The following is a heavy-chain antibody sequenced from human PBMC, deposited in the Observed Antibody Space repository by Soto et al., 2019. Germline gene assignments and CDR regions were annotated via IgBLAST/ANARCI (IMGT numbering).Heavy chain of an antibody. CDR2: IYYSGST. Sequence: QLQLQESGPGLVKPSETLSLTCTVSGGSISSSSYYWGWIRQPPGKGLEWIGSIYYSGSTYYNPSLKSRVTLSVDTSKNQYSLRLSCVSAADSAVYYCARQGKGSYPIYWGQGTLVTVSS. CDR1: GGSISSSSYY. J-gene: IGHJ4*02. V-gene: IGHV4-39*01. CDR3: ARQGKGSYPIY. D-gene: IGHD1-26*01.